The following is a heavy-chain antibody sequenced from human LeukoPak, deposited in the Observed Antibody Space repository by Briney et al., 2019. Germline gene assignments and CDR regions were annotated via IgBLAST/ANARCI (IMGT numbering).Heavy chain of an antibody. D-gene: IGHD3-22*01. Sequence: SETLSLTCAVYGGSFSGYYWSWIRQPPGKGLEWIGEINHSGSTNYNPSLKSRVTISVDTSKNQFSLKLSSVTAADTAVYYCARARPPYYYDSSGYYYFQHWGQGTLVTVSS. CDR3: ARARPPYYYDSSGYYYFQH. V-gene: IGHV4-34*01. CDR2: INHSGST. J-gene: IGHJ1*01. CDR1: GGSFSGYY.